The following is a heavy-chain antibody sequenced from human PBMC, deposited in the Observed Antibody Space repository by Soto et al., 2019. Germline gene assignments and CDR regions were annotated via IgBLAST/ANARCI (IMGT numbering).Heavy chain of an antibody. Sequence: EVQLLESGGGFVQPGGSLRLSCAASGFTFSIYAMSWVRQAPGKGLEWVSATTGSGGSTYYAGSVKGRFTISRDNSKNTLYLQKNSLRAEDTAVYYCAKHSGYDHYYGMDVWGQGTTVTVSS. D-gene: IGHD5-12*01. CDR2: TTGSGGST. V-gene: IGHV3-23*01. J-gene: IGHJ6*02. CDR3: AKHSGYDHYYGMDV. CDR1: GFTFSIYA.